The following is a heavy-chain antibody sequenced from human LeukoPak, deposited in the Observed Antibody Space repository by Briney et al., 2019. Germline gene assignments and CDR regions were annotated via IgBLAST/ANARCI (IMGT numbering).Heavy chain of an antibody. V-gene: IGHV4-39*01. CDR3: ARREGPTDY. CDR2: IYYSGSS. J-gene: IGHJ4*02. Sequence: SETLSLTCTVSGDSISSRSYYWGWIRQPPGKGLEWIGTIYYSGSSYYNTSLKSRVTISVDTSRNQFSLKLSSVTAADTAVYYCARREGPTDYWGQGTPVTVSS. CDR1: GDSISSRSYY.